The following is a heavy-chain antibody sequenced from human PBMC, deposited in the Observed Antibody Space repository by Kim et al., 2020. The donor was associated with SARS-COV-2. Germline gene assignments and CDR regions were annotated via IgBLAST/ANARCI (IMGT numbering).Heavy chain of an antibody. CDR3: ARDLRVGSRLSALDT. V-gene: IGHV3-33*01. CDR2: IWDGGSNK. Sequence: GGSLRLSCAASGFTFSSYGMHWVRQAPGKGLEWVAAIWDGGSNKYYADSVKGRFTISRDNSKNTLYLQMNSLRAEDTAVYYCARDLRVGSRLSALDTWGQGTMVTVSS. J-gene: IGHJ3*02. CDR1: GFTFSSYG. D-gene: IGHD3-10*01.